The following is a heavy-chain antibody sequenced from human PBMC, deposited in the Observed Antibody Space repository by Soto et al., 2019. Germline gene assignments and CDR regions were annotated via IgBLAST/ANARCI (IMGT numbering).Heavy chain of an antibody. V-gene: IGHV3-30*18. Sequence: QVQLVDSGGGVVQPGRSLRLSCAASGFTFTTYGMHWVRRAPGKGLEWVAVISYDVSHAYYADSVKGRFTISRDNSKNTLYLQINSLRAEDTAVYYCAKERTYSVASGFDYWGRGTLVTVSS. D-gene: IGHD1-26*01. CDR3: AKERTYSVASGFDY. J-gene: IGHJ4*02. CDR1: GFTFTTYG. CDR2: ISYDVSHA.